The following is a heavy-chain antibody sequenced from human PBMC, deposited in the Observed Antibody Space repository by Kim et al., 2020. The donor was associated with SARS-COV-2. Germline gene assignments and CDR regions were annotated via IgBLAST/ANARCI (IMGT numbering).Heavy chain of an antibody. CDR2: ISYSGST. J-gene: IGHJ5*02. Sequence: SETLSPTCSVSGGSISSSSYYWGWIRQPPGKGLEWIGSISYSGSTYYNPSLKSRVTISVDTSKNQFSLKLSSVTAADTAVYYCARFPGRLGWFDPWGQGTLVTVAS. CDR3: ARFPGRLGWFDP. D-gene: IGHD2-8*02. CDR1: GGSISSSSYY. V-gene: IGHV4-39*01.